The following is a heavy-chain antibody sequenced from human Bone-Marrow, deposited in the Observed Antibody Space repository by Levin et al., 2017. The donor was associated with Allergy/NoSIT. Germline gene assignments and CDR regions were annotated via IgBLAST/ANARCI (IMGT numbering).Heavy chain of an antibody. CDR2: ISGSGGST. D-gene: IGHD2-8*02. Sequence: GGSLRLSCAASGFTFSGYAMNWVRQAPGKGLEWVSAISGSGGSTYYADSVKGRFTISRDNSKNTLYLQMNSLRAEDTAVYYCAKDLVGGHYFDYWGQGTLVTVSS. CDR1: GFTFSGYA. J-gene: IGHJ4*02. CDR3: AKDLVGGHYFDY. V-gene: IGHV3-23*01.